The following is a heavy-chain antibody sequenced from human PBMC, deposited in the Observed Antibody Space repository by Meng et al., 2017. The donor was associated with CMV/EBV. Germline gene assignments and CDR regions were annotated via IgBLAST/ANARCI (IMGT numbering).Heavy chain of an antibody. Sequence: GESLKISCTASGFTFGDYAMSWVRQAPGKGLEWVANIKQDGSEKYYVDSVKGRFTISRDNAKNSLYLQMNSLRAEDTAVYYCARGYNWFDPWGQGTLVTVSS. J-gene: IGHJ5*02. CDR2: IKQDGSEK. V-gene: IGHV3-7*01. CDR3: ARGYNWFDP. CDR1: GFTFGDYA.